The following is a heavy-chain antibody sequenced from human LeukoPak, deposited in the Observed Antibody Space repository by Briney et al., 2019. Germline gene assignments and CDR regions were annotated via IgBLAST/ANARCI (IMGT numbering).Heavy chain of an antibody. Sequence: RGSLRLSCAASGFTFSSAAMTWVRQAPGQGLEWVSTNTGREDKTNQTEAVKGRCPNSRDYSKDTSQFQMNSLRTEDTAIYYCAKGPQLNSGYHPDPGGQGTLVTVSS. CDR1: GFTFSSAA. CDR2: NTGREDKT. D-gene: IGHD3-22*01. CDR3: AKGPQLNSGYHPDP. V-gene: IGHV3-23*01. J-gene: IGHJ5*02.